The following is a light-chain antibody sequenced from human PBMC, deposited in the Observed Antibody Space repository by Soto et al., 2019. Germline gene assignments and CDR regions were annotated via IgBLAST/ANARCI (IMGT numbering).Light chain of an antibody. J-gene: IGKJ5*01. Sequence: DIQMTQSPSSLSASVGDRVTITFRASQSISTYLNLYQQEPGKAPKLLIYASSTLQGGVPSRFSGSGSGSEFTLTISSLQPEDFATYYCQQTFSPPSITFGQGTRLEIK. CDR2: ASS. CDR3: QQTFSPPSIT. V-gene: IGKV1-39*01. CDR1: QSISTY.